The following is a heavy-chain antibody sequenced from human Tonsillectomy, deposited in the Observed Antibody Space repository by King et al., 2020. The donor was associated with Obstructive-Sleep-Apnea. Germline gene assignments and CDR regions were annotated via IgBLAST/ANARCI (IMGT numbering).Heavy chain of an antibody. J-gene: IGHJ3*02. Sequence: VQLQESGPGLVKPSQTLSLTCTVSGGSINSGDYYWTWIRLSPGKGLEWIGYIYHSGTTYYNPSLQSRVTISLDTSKNQFSLNLSSVTAADPAVYYCARNFPYNDILTGSDAFDIWGHGTMVAVSS. CDR3: ARNFPYNDILTGSDAFDI. CDR2: IYHSGTT. CDR1: GGSINSGDYY. V-gene: IGHV4-30-4*01. D-gene: IGHD3-9*01.